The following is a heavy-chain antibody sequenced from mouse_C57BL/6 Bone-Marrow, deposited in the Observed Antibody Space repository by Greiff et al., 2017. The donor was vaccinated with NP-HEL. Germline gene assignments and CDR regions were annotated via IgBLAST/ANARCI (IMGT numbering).Heavy chain of an antibody. J-gene: IGHJ2*01. Sequence: EVKLVESGGDLVKPGGSLKLSCAASGFTFSSYGMSWVRQTPDKRLEWVATISSGGSYTYYPDSVKGRFTISRDNAKNTLYLQMSSLKSEDTAMYYCARPITTVAPFDYWGQGTTLTVSS. CDR3: ARPITTVAPFDY. CDR1: GFTFSSYG. V-gene: IGHV5-6*01. D-gene: IGHD1-1*01. CDR2: ISSGGSYT.